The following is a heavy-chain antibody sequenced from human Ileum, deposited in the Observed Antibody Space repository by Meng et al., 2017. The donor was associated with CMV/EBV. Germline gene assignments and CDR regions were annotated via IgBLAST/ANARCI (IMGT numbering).Heavy chain of an antibody. CDR3: ARADPSVAMYYFDY. Sequence: SETLSLTCNVSGGSISTYYWTWIRQPPGKGLEWIGNIYYTGSAKYNPSPKSRLTISVDTAKNQFSLKLSSVTAADTAIYYCARADPSVAMYYFDYWGPGTLVTVSS. CDR2: IYYTGSA. D-gene: IGHD5-12*01. V-gene: IGHV4-59*13. J-gene: IGHJ4*02. CDR1: GGSISTYY.